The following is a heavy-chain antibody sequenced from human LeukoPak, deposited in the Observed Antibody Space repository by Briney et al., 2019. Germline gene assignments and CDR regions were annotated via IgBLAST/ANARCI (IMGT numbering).Heavy chain of an antibody. CDR1: GDTFSIYG. CDR3: ARAINTWFDP. V-gene: IGHV1-18*01. D-gene: IGHD5-12*01. Sequence: ASVKVSCKASGDTFSIYGLSWVRQAPGQGLEWMGWISANSTDTDYAQKFQGRVTVTTDTSTNTAYMEMRSLRSDDTAVYYCARAINTWFDPWGQGTLVTVSS. CDR2: ISANSTDT. J-gene: IGHJ5*02.